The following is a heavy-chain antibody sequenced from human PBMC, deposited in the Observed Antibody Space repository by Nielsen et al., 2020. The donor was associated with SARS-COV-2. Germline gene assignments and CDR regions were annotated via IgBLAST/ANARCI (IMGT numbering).Heavy chain of an antibody. CDR2: IGTAGDT. J-gene: IGHJ5*02. CDR1: GFTFSSYD. Sequence: GGSLRLSCAASGFTFSSYDMHWVRQATGKGLEWVSAIGTAGDTYYPGSVKGRFTISRENAKNSLYLQMNSLRAGDTAVYYCATSTPLVRSAWFDPWGQGTLVTVSS. V-gene: IGHV3-13*01. D-gene: IGHD3-3*01. CDR3: ATSTPLVRSAWFDP.